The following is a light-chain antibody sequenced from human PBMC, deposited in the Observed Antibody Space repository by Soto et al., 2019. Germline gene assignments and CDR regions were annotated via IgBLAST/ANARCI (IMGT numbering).Light chain of an antibody. V-gene: IGLV2-8*01. CDR3: SSYAGSNNSL. CDR1: SSDVGGYNY. Sequence: QSALTQPPSASGSPGQSVTISCTGTSSDVGGYNYVSWYQQHPGKAPKLMIYEVSKRPSGVPDRFSGSKSGNMASLTVSGLQAEDEADYYCSSYAGSNNSLFGTGTKLTVL. J-gene: IGLJ1*01. CDR2: EVS.